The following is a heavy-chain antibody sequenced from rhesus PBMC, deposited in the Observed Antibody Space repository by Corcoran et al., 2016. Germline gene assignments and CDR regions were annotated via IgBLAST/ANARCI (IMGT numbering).Heavy chain of an antibody. D-gene: IGHD4-29*01. J-gene: IGHJ2*01. V-gene: IGHV1S2*01. Sequence: QVQLVQSGAEVKKPGSSVKVSCKASGYTFTDYYMHWVRQAPRQGLEWMGWINPYNGNPKYAQKFQGRVTMTRDTSTSTAYMELSSLRSEDTAVYYCASGSSYVHDWYFDLWGPGTPITISS. CDR1: GYTFTDYY. CDR2: INPYNGNP. CDR3: ASGSSYVHDWYFDL.